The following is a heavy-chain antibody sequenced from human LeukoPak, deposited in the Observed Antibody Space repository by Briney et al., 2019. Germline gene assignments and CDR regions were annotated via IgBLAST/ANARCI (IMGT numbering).Heavy chain of an antibody. Sequence: GGSLRLSCAASGFTFSSYWMSWVRQAPGKGLEWVANIKQDGSEKYYVDSVKGRFTISRDNAKNSLYLQMNSLRAEDTAVYYCARGSSLGYCTNGVCYFDYWGQGTLVPSPQ. CDR2: IKQDGSEK. CDR1: GFTFSSYW. D-gene: IGHD2-8*01. CDR3: ARGSSLGYCTNGVCYFDY. V-gene: IGHV3-7*01. J-gene: IGHJ4*02.